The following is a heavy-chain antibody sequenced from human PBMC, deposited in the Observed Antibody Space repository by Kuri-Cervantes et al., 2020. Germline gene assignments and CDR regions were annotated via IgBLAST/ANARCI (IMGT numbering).Heavy chain of an antibody. CDR1: GFTFSSYG. D-gene: IGHD1-26*01. CDR3: ARGEGSGSYIAFDY. V-gene: IGHV3-7*03. CDR2: IKPDGSDK. Sequence: LSLTCAASGFTFSSYGMHWVRQAPGKGLEWLANIKPDGSDKYYVDSVEGRFTISRDNAENSLFLQMNSLRAEGTAVYYCARGEGSGSYIAFDYWGQGTLVTVSS. J-gene: IGHJ4*02.